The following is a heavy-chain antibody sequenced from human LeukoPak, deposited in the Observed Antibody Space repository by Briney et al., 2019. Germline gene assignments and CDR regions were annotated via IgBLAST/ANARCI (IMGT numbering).Heavy chain of an antibody. CDR1: GYTFTGYY. J-gene: IGHJ6*03. Sequence: ASVKVSCKASGYTFTGYYMHWVRQAPGQGLEWMGWINPNSGGTNYAQKFQGRVTMTRDTSLNTAYMEMSRLRSDDTAVYYWARFKGSGDTWYYYYYMDVWGKGTTVTVSS. V-gene: IGHV1-2*02. D-gene: IGHD2-21*01. CDR3: ARFKGSGDTWYYYYYMDV. CDR2: INPNSGGT.